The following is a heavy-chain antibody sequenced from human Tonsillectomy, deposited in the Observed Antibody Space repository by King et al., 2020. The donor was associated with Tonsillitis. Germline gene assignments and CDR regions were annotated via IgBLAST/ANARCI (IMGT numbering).Heavy chain of an antibody. J-gene: IGHJ6*03. V-gene: IGHV3-15*01. CDR3: ARLTILSGSSTALYYYYYMDV. D-gene: IGHD1-26*01. CDR1: GFTFSNAW. Sequence: VQLVESGGGLVKPGGSLRLSCAASGFTFSNAWMSWVRQAPGKGLEWVGRIKSKTDGGTTDYAAPVKGRFTISRDDSKNTLYLQMNSLKTADTAVYYCARLTILSGSSTALYYYYYMDVWGKGTTVTVSS. CDR2: IKSKTDGGTT.